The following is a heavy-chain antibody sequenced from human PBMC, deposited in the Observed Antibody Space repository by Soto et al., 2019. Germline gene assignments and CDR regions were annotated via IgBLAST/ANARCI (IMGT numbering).Heavy chain of an antibody. CDR1: GDSVSSGDYY. CDR3: ARVPIDTYMIYWSDP. D-gene: IGHD3-16*01. Sequence: SETLSLTCTVSGDSVSSGDYYWTWIRQPPGKGLEWVGHIYFSGRANYIPSLESRVTISLDTSKNQFSLKLTSVTAADTAVYYCARVPIDTYMIYWSDPWGQGTLVTVSS. CDR2: IYFSGRA. V-gene: IGHV4-61*08. J-gene: IGHJ5*02.